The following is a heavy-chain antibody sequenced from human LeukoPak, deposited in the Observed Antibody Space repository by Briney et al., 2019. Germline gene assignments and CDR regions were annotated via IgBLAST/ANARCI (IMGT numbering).Heavy chain of an antibody. CDR2: IYSGGST. Sequence: PGGSLRLSCAASGFTVSGNYMSWVRQAPGKGLEWVSVIYSGGSTYYADSVKGRFTISRDNSKNTLYLQMNSLRAEDTAVYYCARARPTLRYFDWLSFDYWGQGTLVTVSS. J-gene: IGHJ4*02. CDR3: ARARPTLRYFDWLSFDY. D-gene: IGHD3-9*01. V-gene: IGHV3-53*01. CDR1: GFTVSGNY.